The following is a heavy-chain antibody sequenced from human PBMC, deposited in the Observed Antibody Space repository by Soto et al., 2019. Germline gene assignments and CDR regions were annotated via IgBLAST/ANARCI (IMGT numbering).Heavy chain of an antibody. CDR2: MSSSGTTI. V-gene: IGHV3-48*02. Sequence: PGGSLRLACAVSGFTFSSYSMKWVRQAPGKGMEWVSYMSSSGTTIYYGDSVKGRFTISRDNAKNSLSLQMNSLRDEDTAVYYCARDSVRDGYSSPRCWGQGTLVTVSS. CDR1: GFTFSSYS. J-gene: IGHJ4*02. D-gene: IGHD2-15*01. CDR3: ARDSVRDGYSSPRC.